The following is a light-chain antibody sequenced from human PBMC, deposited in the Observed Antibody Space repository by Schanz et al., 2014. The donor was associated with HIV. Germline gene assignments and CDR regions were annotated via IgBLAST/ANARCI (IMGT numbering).Light chain of an antibody. CDR3: QQYGSSPWT. J-gene: IGKJ1*01. CDR2: GAS. V-gene: IGKV3-15*01. Sequence: EIVLTQSPATLSLSPGERATLSCRASQSVSSYLAWYQHKPGQAPRLLIYGASTRATGIPARFSGSGSGTEFTLTISSLQSEDFAVYYCQQYGSSPWTFGQGTKVEIK. CDR1: QSVSSY.